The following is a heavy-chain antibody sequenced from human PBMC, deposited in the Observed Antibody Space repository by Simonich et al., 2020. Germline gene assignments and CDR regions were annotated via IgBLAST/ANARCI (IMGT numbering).Heavy chain of an antibody. J-gene: IGHJ3*02. CDR3: ASFNVVPAADAFDI. Sequence: EVQLLESGGGLVQPGGSLSLSFAASGFTFRIYWMPWVRQAPGKGRVLDTLNKREVSITSYADSVKGRFTISSDNAKNTLYLQMNSLRAEDTAVYYCASFNVVPAADAFDIWGQGTMVTVSS. D-gene: IGHD2-2*01. V-gene: IGHV3-74*01. CDR2: NKREVSIT. CDR1: GFTFRIYW.